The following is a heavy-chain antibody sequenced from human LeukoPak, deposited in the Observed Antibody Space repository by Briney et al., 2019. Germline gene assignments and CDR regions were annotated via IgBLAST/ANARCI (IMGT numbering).Heavy chain of an antibody. D-gene: IGHD3-3*01. CDR3: AREGSDFWSNYPDY. V-gene: IGHV3-21*01. J-gene: IGHJ4*02. Sequence: GGSLRLSCAASGFTFSSYSMNWVRQAPGKELEWVSSISSSSSYIYYADSVKGRFTISRDNAKNSLYLQMNSLRAEDTAVYYCAREGSDFWSNYPDYRGQGTLVTVSA. CDR1: GFTFSSYS. CDR2: ISSSSSYI.